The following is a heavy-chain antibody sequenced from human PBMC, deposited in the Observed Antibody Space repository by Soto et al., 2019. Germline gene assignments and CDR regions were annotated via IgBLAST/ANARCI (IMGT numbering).Heavy chain of an antibody. D-gene: IGHD5-18*01. V-gene: IGHV4-34*01. J-gene: IGHJ6*02. CDR2: INHSGST. Sequence: SETLSLTCAVYGGSFSGYYWSWIRRPPGKGLEWIGEINHSGSTNYNASVKSRVTISVDTSKNQFSLKLNSVTAADTAVYYCARGQRNTAMLLSQYYYYGMDVWGQGTTVTGSS. CDR3: ARGQRNTAMLLSQYYYYGMDV. CDR1: GGSFSGYY.